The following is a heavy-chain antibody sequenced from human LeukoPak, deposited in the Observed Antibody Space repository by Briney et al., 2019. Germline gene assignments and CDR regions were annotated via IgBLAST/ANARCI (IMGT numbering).Heavy chain of an antibody. CDR3: ASSITMVRGVKENWFDP. Sequence: SETLSLTCAVYGGSFSGYYWSWIRQPPGKGLEWIGEINHSGGTNYNPSLKSRVTISVDTSKNQFSLKLSSVTAADTAVYYCASSITMVRGVKENWFDPWGQGTLVTVSS. J-gene: IGHJ5*02. CDR1: GGSFSGYY. CDR2: INHSGGT. V-gene: IGHV4-34*01. D-gene: IGHD3-10*01.